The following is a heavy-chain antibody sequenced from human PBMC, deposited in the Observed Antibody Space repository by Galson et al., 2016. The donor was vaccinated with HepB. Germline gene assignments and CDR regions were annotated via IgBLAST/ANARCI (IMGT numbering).Heavy chain of an antibody. D-gene: IGHD2-15*01. CDR3: AKDLGTRGNYYYYGMDV. V-gene: IGHV3-23*01. CDR1: AFGFSSYA. Sequence: SLRLSCAASAFGFSSYAMSWVRQAPGKGLEWVSAMSGSGEDTYYADPVLGRFSISRDNFRNTLYLQMNSLRVEDTAVYYCAKDLGTRGNYYYYGMDVWGQGTTVTVSS. CDR2: MSGSGEDT. J-gene: IGHJ6*02.